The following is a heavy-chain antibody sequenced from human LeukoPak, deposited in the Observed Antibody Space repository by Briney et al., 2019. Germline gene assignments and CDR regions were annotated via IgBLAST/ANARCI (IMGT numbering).Heavy chain of an antibody. CDR3: ARVPRNSLRDNWFDP. Sequence: SETLSLTCTVSGGSISSYYWSWIRQPPGKGLEWIGYIYYSGSTNYNPSLKSRVTISVDTSKNQFSLKLSSVTAADTAVYYCARVPRNSLRDNWFDPWGQGTLVTVSS. CDR2: IYYSGST. V-gene: IGHV4-59*08. CDR1: GGSISSYY. J-gene: IGHJ5*02. D-gene: IGHD1-7*01.